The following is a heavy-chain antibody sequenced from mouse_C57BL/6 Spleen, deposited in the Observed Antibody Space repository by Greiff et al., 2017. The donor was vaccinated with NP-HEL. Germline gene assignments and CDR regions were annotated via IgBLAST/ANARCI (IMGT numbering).Heavy chain of an antibody. Sequence: QVQLQQPGAELVKPGASVKMSCKASGYTFTSYWITWVKQRPGQGLEWIGDLYPGSGSTNYNEKFKSKATLTVDTSSSTAYMQLSSLTSEDSAVYYCARGIYYYGPYYAMDYWGQGTSVTVSS. J-gene: IGHJ4*01. V-gene: IGHV1-55*01. CDR3: ARGIYYYGPYYAMDY. CDR1: GYTFTSYW. D-gene: IGHD1-1*01. CDR2: LYPGSGST.